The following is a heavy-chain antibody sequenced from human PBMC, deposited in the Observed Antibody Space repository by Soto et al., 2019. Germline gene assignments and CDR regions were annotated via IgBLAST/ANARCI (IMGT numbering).Heavy chain of an antibody. V-gene: IGHV2-5*02. D-gene: IGHD6-19*01. J-gene: IGHJ5*02. Sequence: QITLKESGPTLVKPTQTLTLTCTFSGFSLSSSGVSVGWIRQPPGKALEWLALIYWDDDKRYSPSLKSRLTITKDTSKNQVVLTETNVDPVDTATYYCAHAYTGSAWFQNWFDPWGQGTLVTVSS. CDR3: AHAYTGSAWFQNWFDP. CDR2: IYWDDDK. CDR1: GFSLSSSGVS.